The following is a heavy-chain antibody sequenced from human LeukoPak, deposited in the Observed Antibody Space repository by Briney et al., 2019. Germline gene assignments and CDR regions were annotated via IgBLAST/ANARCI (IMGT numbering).Heavy chain of an antibody. CDR2: ISYDGSNK. CDR1: GFTFSSYG. D-gene: IGHD3-10*01. CDR3: AKDPADYGSGSYYLDY. V-gene: IGHV3-30*18. Sequence: PGRSLRLSCAASGFTFSSYGMHWVRQTPGKGLEWVAVISYDGSNKYYADSVKGRFTISRDNSKNTLYLQMNSLRAEDTAVYYCAKDPADYGSGSYYLDYWGQGTLVTVSS. J-gene: IGHJ4*02.